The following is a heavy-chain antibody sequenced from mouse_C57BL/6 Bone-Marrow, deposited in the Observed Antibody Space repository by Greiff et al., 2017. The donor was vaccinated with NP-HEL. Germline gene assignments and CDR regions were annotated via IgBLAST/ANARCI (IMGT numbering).Heavy chain of an antibody. CDR3: ARRPYYYGSSYAYWYFDV. D-gene: IGHD1-1*01. V-gene: IGHV5-4*03. CDR1: GFTFSSYA. CDR2: ISDGGSYT. J-gene: IGHJ1*03. Sequence: DVQLVESGGGLVKPGGSLKLSCAASGFTFSSYAMSWVRQTPEKRLEWVATISDGGSYTSYPDNVKGRFTISRDNAKNNLYLQMSHLKSEDTAMYYCARRPYYYGSSYAYWYFDVWGTGTTVTVSS.